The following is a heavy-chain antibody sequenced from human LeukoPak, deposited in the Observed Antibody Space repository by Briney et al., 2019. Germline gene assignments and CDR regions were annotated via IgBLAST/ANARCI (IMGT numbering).Heavy chain of an antibody. D-gene: IGHD6-13*01. CDR1: AFTFSNYA. CDR2: ISGSDYST. CDR3: AKVEPQYSSSWYGDY. V-gene: IGHV3-23*01. Sequence: GGSLRLSCAASAFTFSNYALSWVRQAPGKGLEWVSAISGSDYSTYYADSVKGRFTISRDNSKNTLYLQMNSLRAEDTAVYYCAKVEPQYSSSWYGDYWGQGTLVTVSS. J-gene: IGHJ4*02.